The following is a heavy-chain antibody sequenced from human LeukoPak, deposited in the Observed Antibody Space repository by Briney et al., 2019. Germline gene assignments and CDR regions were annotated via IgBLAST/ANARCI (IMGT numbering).Heavy chain of an antibody. CDR3: ARAITIFGVVNYFDY. V-gene: IGHV4-30-2*01. CDR2: IYHSGST. Sequence: SETLSPTCAVSGGSISSGGYSWSWIRQPPGKGLEWIGYIYHSGSTYYNPSLKSRVTISVDRSKNQFSLKLSSVTAADTAVYYCARAITIFGVVNYFDYWGQGTLVTVSS. D-gene: IGHD3-3*01. J-gene: IGHJ4*02. CDR1: GGSISSGGYS.